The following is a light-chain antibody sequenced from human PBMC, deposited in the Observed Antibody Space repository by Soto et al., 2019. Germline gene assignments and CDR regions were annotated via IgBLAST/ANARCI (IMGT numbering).Light chain of an antibody. CDR3: QQYNTWPLT. J-gene: IGKJ4*01. Sequence: EIVLTQSPGTLSLSPGERATLSCRASQDVSSNLAWYQQKPGQAPSLLIYGASTRATGIPARFSGSGFETEFTLTISSLQSEDFAIYYCQQYNTWPLTFGGGTK. V-gene: IGKV3-15*01. CDR2: GAS. CDR1: QDVSSN.